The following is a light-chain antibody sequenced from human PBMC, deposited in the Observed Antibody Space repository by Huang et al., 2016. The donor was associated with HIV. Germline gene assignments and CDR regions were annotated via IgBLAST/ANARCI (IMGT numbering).Light chain of an antibody. V-gene: IGKV3-11*01. CDR2: DAF. CDR1: HHMGSS. J-gene: IGKJ5*01. CDR3: QQRSTWIT. Sequence: DIVLTQSPDTLSLSPGQRASLLRRANHHMGSSLAWYQHKPGQAPRRLIYDAFKRATDIAARFSGSGSGTDFTLTISSLKVEDFAFYYCQQRSTWITFGQGTRLE.